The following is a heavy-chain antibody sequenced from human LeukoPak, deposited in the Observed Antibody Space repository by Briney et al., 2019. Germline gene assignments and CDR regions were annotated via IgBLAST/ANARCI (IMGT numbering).Heavy chain of an antibody. D-gene: IGHD4-17*01. Sequence: GASVKVSCKASGYTFTGYYMHWVRQAPGQGLEWMGWINPNSGGTNYAQKFQGWVTMTRDTSISTAYMELSRLRSDGTAVYYCARGGVTTVTTLGGDNYYYGMDVWGQGTTVTVSS. V-gene: IGHV1-2*04. CDR1: GYTFTGYY. J-gene: IGHJ6*02. CDR2: INPNSGGT. CDR3: ARGGVTTVTTLGGDNYYYGMDV.